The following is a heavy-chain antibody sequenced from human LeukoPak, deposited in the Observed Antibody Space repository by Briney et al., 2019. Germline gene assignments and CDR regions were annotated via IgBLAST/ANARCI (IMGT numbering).Heavy chain of an antibody. Sequence: PGGSLRLSCAASGFTFSSYSMNWVRQAPGKGLEWVSSISSSSSYIYYADSVKGRFTISRDNAKNSLYLQMNSLRAEDTAAYYCAREGTYGDYGIYYYYMDVWGKGTTVTVSS. J-gene: IGHJ6*03. CDR2: ISSSSSYI. V-gene: IGHV3-21*01. CDR1: GFTFSSYS. CDR3: AREGTYGDYGIYYYYMDV. D-gene: IGHD4-17*01.